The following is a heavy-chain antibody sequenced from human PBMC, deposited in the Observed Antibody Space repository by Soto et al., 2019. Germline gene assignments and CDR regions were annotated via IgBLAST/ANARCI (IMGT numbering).Heavy chain of an antibody. D-gene: IGHD3-22*01. CDR2: IYYSGST. J-gene: IGHJ5*02. Sequence: SETLSLTCTVSGGSISSYYWSWIRQPPGKGLEWIGYIYYSGSTNYNPSLKSRVTISVDTSKNQFSLKLSSVTAADTAVYYCARDLDYYDSSGYYPWGQGTLVTVSS. CDR1: GGSISSYY. CDR3: ARDLDYYDSSGYYP. V-gene: IGHV4-59*01.